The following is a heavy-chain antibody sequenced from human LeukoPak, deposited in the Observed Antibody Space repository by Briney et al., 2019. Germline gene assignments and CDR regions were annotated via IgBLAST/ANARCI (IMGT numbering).Heavy chain of an antibody. V-gene: IGHV4-61*02. J-gene: IGHJ5*02. Sequence: SETLSLTCTVSGDSISSGSYYWSWIRQPAGKGLEWIGRIYTSGATNYNPSLNNRVTISVDTSKNQLSLKLSSVTAADTAVYYCARDKQLLYGSPFDPWGQGTLVTVSS. CDR1: GDSISSGSYY. CDR3: ARDKQLLYGSPFDP. CDR2: IYTSGAT. D-gene: IGHD3-10*01.